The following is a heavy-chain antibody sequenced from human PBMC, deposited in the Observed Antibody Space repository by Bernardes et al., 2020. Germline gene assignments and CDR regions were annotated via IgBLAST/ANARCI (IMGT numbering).Heavy chain of an antibody. CDR1: GGSISSYY. V-gene: IGHV4-59*01. CDR2: IYYSGST. Sequence: SETLSLTCTVSGGSISSYYWSWIRQPPGKGLEWIGYIYYSGSTNYNPSLKSRVTISVDTSKNQFSLKLSSVTAADTAVYYCARMGCSGCDAFDIWGQGTMVTVSS. D-gene: IGHD6-19*01. CDR3: ARMGCSGCDAFDI. J-gene: IGHJ3*02.